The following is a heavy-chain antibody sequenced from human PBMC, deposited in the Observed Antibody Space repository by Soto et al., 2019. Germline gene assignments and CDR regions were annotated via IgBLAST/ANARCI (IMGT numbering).Heavy chain of an antibody. CDR1: GFTFSSYW. D-gene: IGHD5-12*01. CDR2: INSDGSST. V-gene: IGHV3-74*01. J-gene: IGHJ5*02. CDR3: ARGGGLRFRGVHWFDP. Sequence: GGSLRLSCAASGFTFSSYWMHWVRQAPGKGLVWVSRINSDGSSTSYADSVKGRFTISRDNAKNTLYLQMNSLRAEDTAVYYCARGGGLRFRGVHWFDPWGQGTLVTVSS.